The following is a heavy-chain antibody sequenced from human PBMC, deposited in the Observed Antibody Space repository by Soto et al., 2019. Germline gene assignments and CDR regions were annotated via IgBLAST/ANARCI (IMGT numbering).Heavy chain of an antibody. CDR2: MYNTGST. CDR1: GGSISSYY. J-gene: IGHJ6*02. Sequence: SDTLSLTCTVSGGSISSYYWSWIRQPPGKGLEWIGYMYNTGSTVYNPSFKSRVTISVDTSKNQFSLKLNSVTAADTAVYYCARDLWGYCGTDCYPMDVWGQGTTVNVS. V-gene: IGHV4-59*01. CDR3: ARDLWGYCGTDCYPMDV. D-gene: IGHD2-21*02.